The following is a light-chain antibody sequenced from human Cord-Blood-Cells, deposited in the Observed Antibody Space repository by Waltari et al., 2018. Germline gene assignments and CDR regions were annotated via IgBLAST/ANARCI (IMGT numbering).Light chain of an antibody. CDR3: MQALQTPYT. CDR2: LGS. CDR1: QSLLHSNGYNY. J-gene: IGKJ2*01. V-gene: IGKV2-28*01. Sequence: IVMTQSPLSLTVTPGAPASISCRSSQSLLHSNGYNYLDWYLQKPAQSPQLLIYLGSNRASGVPDRFSGSGSGTDFTLKISRVETEEVGVYYCMQALQTPYTFGQGTKLEIK.